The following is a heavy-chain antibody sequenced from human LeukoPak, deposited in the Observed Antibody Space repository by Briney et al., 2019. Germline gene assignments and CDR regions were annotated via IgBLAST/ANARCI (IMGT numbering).Heavy chain of an antibody. J-gene: IGHJ4*02. V-gene: IGHV1-3*01. D-gene: IGHD2-2*01. CDR1: GYTFTSYA. CDR3: ARIIGYCSTTSCPPDY. CDR2: INAGDGNT. Sequence: VASVKVSCKASGYTFTSYAIHWVRQAPGQRPEWMGWINAGDGNTKYSQKSQGRVTITRDTSASTAYMELSSLRSEDTAVYYCARIIGYCSTTSCPPDYWGQGTLVTVSS.